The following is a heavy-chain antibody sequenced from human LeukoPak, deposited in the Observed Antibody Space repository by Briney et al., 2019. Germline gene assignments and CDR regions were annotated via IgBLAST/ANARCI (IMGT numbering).Heavy chain of an antibody. V-gene: IGHV3-23*01. Sequence: GGSLRLSCAASGFTFNRYAMSWVRQAPGKGLEWVSAVSGGAGSTNYADSVKGRFTISRDNSKNMLYLQMNSLRAEDTAVYYCAREPGTDYRKYYFDYWGQGTLVTVSS. CDR1: GFTFNRYA. J-gene: IGHJ4*02. D-gene: IGHD3/OR15-3a*01. CDR2: VSGGAGST. CDR3: AREPGTDYRKYYFDY.